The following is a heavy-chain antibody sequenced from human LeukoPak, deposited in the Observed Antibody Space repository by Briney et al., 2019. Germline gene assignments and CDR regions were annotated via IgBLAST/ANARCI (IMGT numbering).Heavy chain of an antibody. Sequence: GGAQRRSGAASEFSCSRYWTKWVRYAPGKGLEWVASIKEDGSDKYYVDPVKGRFSISRDNAKNSLFLQMNSLRTEDTAVYYCARGGHFNFDYWGQGTLVIVSS. J-gene: IGHJ4*02. CDR1: EFSCSRYW. CDR3: ARGGHFNFDY. CDR2: IKEDGSDK. V-gene: IGHV3-7*02. D-gene: IGHD2-15*01.